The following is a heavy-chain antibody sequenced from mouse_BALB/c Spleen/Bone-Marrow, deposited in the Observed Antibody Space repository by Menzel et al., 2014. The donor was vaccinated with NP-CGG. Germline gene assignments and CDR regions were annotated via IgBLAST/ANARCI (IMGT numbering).Heavy chain of an antibody. V-gene: IGHV1-5*01. Sequence: EVQLQQSGTVLARPGAAVKMSCKASGYTFSNYWMHWIKQRPGQGLEWIGTIHPGNSDTTYNQKFKGKAKLTAVTSTSTAYMERSSLTNEDSAVYYCTTLARNNFDDWGQGTTLTVSS. CDR1: GYTFSNYW. D-gene: IGHD3-1*01. CDR3: TTLARNNFDD. CDR2: IHPGNSDT. J-gene: IGHJ2*01.